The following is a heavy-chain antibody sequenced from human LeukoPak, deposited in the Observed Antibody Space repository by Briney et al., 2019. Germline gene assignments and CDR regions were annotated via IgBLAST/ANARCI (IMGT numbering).Heavy chain of an antibody. J-gene: IGHJ4*02. D-gene: IGHD5-18*01. CDR1: GFTFSSYE. CDR3: ARVAYSYGFDY. V-gene: IGHV3-48*03. Sequence: PGGSLRLSCAASGFTFSSYEMNWVRQAPGKGLEWLSSISSRGTTKYNADSVKGRFTISRDNAKNSLYLQLNSLRAEDTAVYYCARVAYSYGFDYWGLGTQVTVSS. CDR2: ISSRGTTK.